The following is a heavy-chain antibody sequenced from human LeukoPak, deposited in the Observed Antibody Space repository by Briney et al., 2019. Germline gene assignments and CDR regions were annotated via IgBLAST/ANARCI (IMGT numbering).Heavy chain of an antibody. CDR1: GFTLSSYC. J-gene: IGHJ4*02. V-gene: IGHV3-74*01. CDR2: INSDGSST. Sequence: GGSLRLSCAASGFTLSSYCMHWVPQAPGKGLVWVSRINSDGSSTSYADSVKGRFTISRDNAKNTLYLQMNSLRAEDTAVYYCARAHLDFDGHDYWGQGTLVTVSS. CDR3: ARAHLDFDGHDY. D-gene: IGHD3-9*01.